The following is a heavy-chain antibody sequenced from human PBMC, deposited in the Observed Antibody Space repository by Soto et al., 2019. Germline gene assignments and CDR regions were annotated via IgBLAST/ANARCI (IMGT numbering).Heavy chain of an antibody. CDR2: IKSKTDGGTT. V-gene: IGHV3-15*07. CDR3: TTDRRARDYYGMDV. CDR1: GFTFSNAW. Sequence: GSLRLSCAASGFTFSNAWMNWVRQAPGKGLEWVGRIKSKTDGGTTDYAAPVKGRFTISRDDSKNTLYLQMNSLKTEDTAVYYCTTDRRARDYYGMDVWGQGTTVTVSS. J-gene: IGHJ6*02.